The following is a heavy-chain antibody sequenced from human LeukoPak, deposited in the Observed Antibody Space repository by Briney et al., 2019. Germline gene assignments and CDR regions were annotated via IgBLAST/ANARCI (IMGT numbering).Heavy chain of an antibody. Sequence: GASVKVSCKASGYTFTTYGISWVRQAPGRGLEWMGWISAYNGHTNYAQKRQGRVTMTTDASTTTAYMELRSLRSDDTAVYYCVRDGHRLYDYYYYYMDVWGKGTTVTVSS. CDR2: ISAYNGHT. J-gene: IGHJ6*03. CDR3: VRDGHRLYDYYYYYMDV. V-gene: IGHV1-18*01. D-gene: IGHD2-2*02. CDR1: GYTFTTYG.